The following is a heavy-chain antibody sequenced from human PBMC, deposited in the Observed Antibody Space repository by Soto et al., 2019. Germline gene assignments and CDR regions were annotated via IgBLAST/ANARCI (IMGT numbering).Heavy chain of an antibody. CDR2: AYYSGST. Sequence: QVQLQESGPGLVKPSESVSLTCTVSGGSVSSGSYYWGWMPQPPGKGLEWIGYAYYSGSTYHNPSLKSRVTISGVTYTNQFSLKLSSVTVADTAVYYCASHIAVASTWNAFDIWGQGTLVTVSS. CDR3: ASHIAVASTWNAFDI. V-gene: IGHV4-61*01. J-gene: IGHJ3*02. CDR1: GGSVSSGSYY. D-gene: IGHD6-19*01.